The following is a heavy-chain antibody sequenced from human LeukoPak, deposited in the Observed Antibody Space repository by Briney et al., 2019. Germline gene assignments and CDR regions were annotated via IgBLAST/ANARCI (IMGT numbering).Heavy chain of an antibody. V-gene: IGHV4-39*01. J-gene: IGHJ4*02. CDR3: ARLRGASIAAAGTIDY. CDR2: IYYSGST. Sequence: SQTLSLTCTVSGGSISSSSYYWGWIRQPPGKGLEWSESIYYSGSTYYNPSLKSRVTISVDTSKNQFSLKLSSVTAADTAVYYCARLRGASIAAAGTIDYWGQGTLVTVSS. D-gene: IGHD6-13*01. CDR1: GGSISSSSYY.